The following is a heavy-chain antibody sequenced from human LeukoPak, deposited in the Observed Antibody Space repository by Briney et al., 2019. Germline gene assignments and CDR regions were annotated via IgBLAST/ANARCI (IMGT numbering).Heavy chain of an antibody. CDR1: TGSFSGYY. CDR3: ARRRRGYSYGYSFDY. D-gene: IGHD5-18*01. CDR2: ITHSGST. J-gene: IGHJ4*02. Sequence: SETLSLACAVYTGSFSGYYWSWIRQPPGKGLEWIGEITHSGSTNYNPSLKSRVTISVDTSKNQFSLKLSSVTAADTAVYYCARRRRGYSYGYSFDYWGQGTLVTVSS. V-gene: IGHV4-34*01.